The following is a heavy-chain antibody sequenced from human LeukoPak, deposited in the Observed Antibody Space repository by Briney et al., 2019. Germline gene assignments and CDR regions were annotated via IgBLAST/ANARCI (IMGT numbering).Heavy chain of an antibody. CDR2: TYYRSKWYN. J-gene: IGHJ6*02. Sequence: SQTLSLTCAISGDSVSSNSAAWNWIRQSPSRGLEWLGRTYYRSKWYNDYAVSVKGRITINPDTSKNQFSLQLNSVTPEDTAVYYCARALAPYYYYYYGMDVWGQGTTVTVSS. CDR3: ARALAPYYYYYYGMDV. D-gene: IGHD6-6*01. CDR1: GDSVSSNSAA. V-gene: IGHV6-1*01.